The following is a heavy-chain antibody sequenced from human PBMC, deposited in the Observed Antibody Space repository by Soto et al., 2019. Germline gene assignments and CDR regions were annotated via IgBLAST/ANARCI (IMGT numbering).Heavy chain of an antibody. J-gene: IGHJ3*02. CDR1: GGTFSSYA. CDR2: IIPIFGTA. CDR3: ARDIGSYYGAGAFDI. V-gene: IGHV1-69*13. Sequence: VASVKVSCKASGGTFSSYAISWVRQAPGQGLEWMGGIIPIFGTANYAQKFQGRVTITADESTSTAYMELSSLRSEDTAVYYCARDIGSYYGAGAFDIWGQGTMVTVSS. D-gene: IGHD1-26*01.